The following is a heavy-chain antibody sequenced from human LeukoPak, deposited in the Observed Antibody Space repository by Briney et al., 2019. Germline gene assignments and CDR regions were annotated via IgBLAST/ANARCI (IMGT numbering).Heavy chain of an antibody. J-gene: IGHJ4*02. V-gene: IGHV4-34*01. CDR1: GGSFSGYY. CDR2: INHSGST. Sequence: SETLSLTCAVYGGSFSGYYWSWIRQSPGKGLEWIGEINHSGSTNYNPSLKSRVTISVDTSKTQFSLKLSSVTAADTAVYYCARGSREFDYWGQGALVTVSS. CDR3: ARGSREFDY.